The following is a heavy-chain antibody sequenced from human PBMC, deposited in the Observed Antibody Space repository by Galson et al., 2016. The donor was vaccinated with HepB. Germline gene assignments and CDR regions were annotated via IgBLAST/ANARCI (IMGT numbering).Heavy chain of an antibody. Sequence: SLRLSCAASGFSFSTYGMNWARQAPGKGLEWVSFISGSRNTIHYADSVKGRFTISRDNAKKSLYLQMNSLRAEDTAVYYCESAPIVVVTAGIDCWGQGTLVIVSS. D-gene: IGHD2-21*02. CDR3: ESAPIVVVTAGIDC. CDR1: GFSFSTYG. V-gene: IGHV3-48*04. J-gene: IGHJ4*02. CDR2: ISGSRNTI.